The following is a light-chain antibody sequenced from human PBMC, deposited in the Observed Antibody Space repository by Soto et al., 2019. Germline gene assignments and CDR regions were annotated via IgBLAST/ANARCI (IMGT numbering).Light chain of an antibody. CDR2: DAS. Sequence: EIVMTQSPVTLSVSPGERATLSCRARQSVRSNLAWYLQKPGQAPRLLMYDASTRATGIPARFSGSGSGTEFTLTISSLQSEDFAVYYCQQYNNWPPWTFGQGTKVEIK. V-gene: IGKV3-15*01. CDR3: QQYNNWPPWT. CDR1: QSVRSN. J-gene: IGKJ1*01.